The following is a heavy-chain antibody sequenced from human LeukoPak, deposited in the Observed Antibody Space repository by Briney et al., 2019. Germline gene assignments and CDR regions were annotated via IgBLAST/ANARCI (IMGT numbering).Heavy chain of an antibody. CDR1: GFTFTNFA. CDR2: ISESGDDT. Sequence: GASLRLSCAASGFTFTNFAMNWVRQAPGKGLEWVSSISESGDDTAYADSVKGRFTISRDNSRNTLYLQMISLRAEDTAVYYCAKQFVDVWGQGTLVTVP. J-gene: IGHJ5*02. V-gene: IGHV3-23*01. CDR3: AKQFVDV. D-gene: IGHD5-24*01.